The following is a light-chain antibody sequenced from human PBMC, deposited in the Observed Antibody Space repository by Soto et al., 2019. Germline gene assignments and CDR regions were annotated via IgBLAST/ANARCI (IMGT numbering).Light chain of an antibody. CDR1: SSDVGGHDY. J-gene: IGLJ2*01. CDR2: EVS. Sequence: QSVLTQPPSASGSPGQSVTISCTGTSSDVGGHDYVSWYQQHPGTAPKLMIYEVSKRPSGVPDRFSGSKSGNTASLTVSGLQADDEADYYCSSYVTGNNLIFGGGTKLTVL. CDR3: SSYVTGNNLI. V-gene: IGLV2-8*01.